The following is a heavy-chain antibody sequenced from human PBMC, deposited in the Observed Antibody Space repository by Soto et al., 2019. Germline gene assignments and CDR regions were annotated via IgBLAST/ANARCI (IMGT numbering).Heavy chain of an antibody. CDR2: ISGYNGKT. D-gene: IGHD3-10*01. V-gene: IGHV1-18*01. J-gene: IGHJ6*02. CDR1: GYTFTSYG. Sequence: ASVKVSCTASGYTFTSYGISWVRQAPGQGLEWMGWISGYNGKTNYAQKVQDRVTMTTDTSTSTVYMELRSLRSDDTAVYYCAGQPTAGSYYDLGSYYYYYAMDVWGQGTTVTVSS. CDR3: AGQPTAGSYYDLGSYYYYYAMDV.